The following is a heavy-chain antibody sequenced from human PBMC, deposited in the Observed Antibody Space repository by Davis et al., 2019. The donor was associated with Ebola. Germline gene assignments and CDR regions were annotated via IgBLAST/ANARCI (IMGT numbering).Heavy chain of an antibody. CDR2: ISSSSNAI. CDR3: ARGFDY. CDR1: GLTFSTYR. Sequence: PGGSLRLSCVVSGLTFSTYRMNWVRQAPGKGLEWVSYISSSSNAIYYADSVKGRFTISRDNAKNSLYLQMNSLRDEDTAVYYCARGFDYWGQGTLVIVSS. J-gene: IGHJ4*02. V-gene: IGHV3-48*02.